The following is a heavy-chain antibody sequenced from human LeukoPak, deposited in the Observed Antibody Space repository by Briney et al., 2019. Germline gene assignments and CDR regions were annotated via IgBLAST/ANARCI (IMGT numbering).Heavy chain of an antibody. Sequence: GGSLKLSCAASGFTFSGSAMHWVRQASGKGLEWVGRIRNKANSYATAYAASVKGRFTISGDDSKNTAYLQMNSLKTEDTAVYYCSRLAGYCSSTSCYTAAFDIWGQGTMVTVSS. V-gene: IGHV3-73*01. CDR2: IRNKANSYAT. J-gene: IGHJ3*02. CDR3: SRLAGYCSSTSCYTAAFDI. D-gene: IGHD2-2*02. CDR1: GFTFSGSA.